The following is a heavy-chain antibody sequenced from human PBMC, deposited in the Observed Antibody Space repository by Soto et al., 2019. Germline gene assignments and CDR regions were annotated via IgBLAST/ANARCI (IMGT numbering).Heavy chain of an antibody. CDR2: IKQDETEK. CDR1: GFTFSTYW. J-gene: IGHJ6*02. CDR3: ARVRTENYYGMDV. Sequence: EVQLVESGGGLVQPGGSLRLSCADSGFTFSTYWMSWVRQAPGKGLEWVANIKQDETEKYYVDSVKGRFVISRDNGKSTLYLQMNSLRAEDTAVYYCARVRTENYYGMDVWGQGTTVTVSS. V-gene: IGHV3-7*05.